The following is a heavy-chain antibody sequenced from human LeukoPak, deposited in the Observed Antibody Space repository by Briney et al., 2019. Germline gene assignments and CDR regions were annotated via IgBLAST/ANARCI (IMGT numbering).Heavy chain of an antibody. CDR2: IYYSGST. J-gene: IGHJ3*02. Sequence: SETLSLTCTVSGGSMKSYYWNWIRQPPGRGLEWIGYIYYSGSTNYNPSLKSRVTISVDTSKNQFSLKLTSVTAADTAIYYCARVGGMLTINNEAFDIWGQGTVVTVS. CDR3: ARVGGMLTINNEAFDI. V-gene: IGHV4-59*01. D-gene: IGHD5-24*01. CDR1: GGSMKSYY.